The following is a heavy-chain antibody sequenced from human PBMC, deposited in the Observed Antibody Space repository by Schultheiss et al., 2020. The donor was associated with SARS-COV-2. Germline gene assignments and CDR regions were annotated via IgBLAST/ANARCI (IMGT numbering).Heavy chain of an antibody. V-gene: IGHV3-64D*06. CDR2: ISSNGGST. CDR3: AKDTRVYAIGYYFDY. J-gene: IGHJ4*02. CDR1: GFTFSSYA. Sequence: GGSLRLSCSASGFTFSSYAMHWVRQAPGKGLEYVSAISSNGGSTYYADSVKGRFTISRDNSKNTLYLQMSSLRAEDTAVYYCAKDTRVYAIGYYFDYWGQGTLVTVSS. D-gene: IGHD2-8*01.